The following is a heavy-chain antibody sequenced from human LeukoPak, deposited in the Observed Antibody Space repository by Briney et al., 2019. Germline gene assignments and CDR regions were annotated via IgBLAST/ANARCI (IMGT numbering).Heavy chain of an antibody. Sequence: SETLSLTCNVSGVSISSSIYYWGWIRQPPGKGLEWIGSVFYSGSAYYSPSFKSRLDIPLDMSKNQFSLKLSSVTAADTAVYYCARIGHGANSHLKWYFDLWGRGTLVTVSS. V-gene: IGHV4-39*01. CDR2: VFYSGSA. D-gene: IGHD4-23*01. CDR1: GVSISSSIYY. CDR3: ARIGHGANSHLKWYFDL. J-gene: IGHJ2*01.